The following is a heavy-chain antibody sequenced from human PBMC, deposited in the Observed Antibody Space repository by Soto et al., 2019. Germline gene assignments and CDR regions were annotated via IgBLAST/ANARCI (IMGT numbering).Heavy chain of an antibody. Sequence: SGGSLRLSCAASGFTFSSYAMSWVRQAPGKGLEWVSAISGSGGTRYYADSVKGRFTISRDNSKNTLYLQMNSLRAEDTAVYFCAKNIFGDGGYGGYWGQGTLVTVSS. CDR2: ISGSGGTR. D-gene: IGHD5-12*01. J-gene: IGHJ4*02. V-gene: IGHV3-23*01. CDR3: AKNIFGDGGYGGY. CDR1: GFTFSSYA.